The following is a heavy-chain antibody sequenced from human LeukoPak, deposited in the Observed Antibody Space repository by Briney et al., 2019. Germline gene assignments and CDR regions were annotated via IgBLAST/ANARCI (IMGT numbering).Heavy chain of an antibody. V-gene: IGHV3-66*01. CDR3: ARDLLRDIVVVPAAIRFWFDP. Sequence: GGSLRLSCAASGFTVSSNFMAWVRQAPGKGLEWVSVIYGGGSTFYADSVKGRSTISRDNAKNSLYLQMNSLRAEDTAVYYCARDLLRDIVVVPAAIRFWFDPWGQGTLVTVSS. CDR2: IYGGGST. D-gene: IGHD2-2*02. CDR1: GFTVSSNF. J-gene: IGHJ5*02.